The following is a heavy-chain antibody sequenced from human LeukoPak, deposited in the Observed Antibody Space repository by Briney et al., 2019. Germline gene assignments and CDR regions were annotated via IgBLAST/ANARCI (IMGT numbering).Heavy chain of an antibody. J-gene: IGHJ4*02. CDR3: ARVGAGTCCHFEY. D-gene: IGHD6-13*01. CDR2: INPNGGAT. CDR1: GYMFTGYY. Sequence: WASVKVSCKASGYMFTGYYLHWVRQAPGQGLEGMGWINPNGGATNYAQKFKGRVTMTRDTSISTAYMEVSGLRSDDTAVYYCARVGAGTCCHFEYWGQGTLATVSS. V-gene: IGHV1-2*02.